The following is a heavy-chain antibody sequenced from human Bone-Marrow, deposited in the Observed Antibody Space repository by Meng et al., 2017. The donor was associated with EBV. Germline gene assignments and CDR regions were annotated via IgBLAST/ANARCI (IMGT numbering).Heavy chain of an antibody. V-gene: IGHV3-23*04. CDR1: GFTLSTRA. CDR3: AKAPIWSYFDH. J-gene: IGHJ4*02. D-gene: IGHD3-16*01. Sequence: ELHRGEAGGGLVQPGGSLRLPCSAPGFTLSTRAMSWVRQAPGKGLEWVSAISGAGTTHYIDSVKGRFTVSRDNSKNTLYLQMDSLRAEDTAVYYCAKAPIWSYFDHWGQGALVTVSS. CDR2: ISGAGTT.